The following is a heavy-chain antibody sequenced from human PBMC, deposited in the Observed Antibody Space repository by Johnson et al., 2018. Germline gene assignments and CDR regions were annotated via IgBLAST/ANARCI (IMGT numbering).Heavy chain of an antibody. Sequence: QVQLVESGAEVKKPGSSVKVSCKASGGTFSNYAISWVRQAPGQGLEWMGGIIPIFGTTNYAQKFQGNVTITADESPSTAYMELSSLRSEDTAVYSCARGSLVVAATSYYYGMDVWGQGTTVTVSS. V-gene: IGHV1-69*01. CDR2: IIPIFGTT. CDR3: ARGSLVVAATSYYYGMDV. CDR1: GGTFSNYA. D-gene: IGHD2-15*01. J-gene: IGHJ6*02.